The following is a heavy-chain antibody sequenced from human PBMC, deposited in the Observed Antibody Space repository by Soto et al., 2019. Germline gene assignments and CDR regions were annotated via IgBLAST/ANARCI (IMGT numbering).Heavy chain of an antibody. CDR2: INHSGST. Sequence: SETLSLTCAVYGGSFSGYYWSWIRQPPGKGLEWIGEINHSGSTNYNPSLKSRVTISVDTSKNQFSLKLSSVTAADTAVYYCARGHTLSRTYLRYYYYYYMDVWGKGTTVTVSS. CDR3: ARGHTLSRTYLRYYYYYYMDV. J-gene: IGHJ6*03. CDR1: GGSFSGYY. D-gene: IGHD1-1*01. V-gene: IGHV4-34*01.